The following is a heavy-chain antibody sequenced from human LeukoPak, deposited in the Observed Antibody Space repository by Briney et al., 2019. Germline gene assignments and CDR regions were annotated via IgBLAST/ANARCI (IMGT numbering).Heavy chain of an antibody. Sequence: GGSLRLSCAGSGFTFSSYSMNWVRQAPGKGLEWVSYISSSTSYIYNADSVKGRFTISRDNAKNSLYLQMNSLRAEDTAVYYCARGQVAARPNYFDSWGQGTLVTVSS. CDR2: ISSSTSYI. J-gene: IGHJ4*02. V-gene: IGHV3-21*01. D-gene: IGHD6-6*01. CDR1: GFTFSSYS. CDR3: ARGQVAARPNYFDS.